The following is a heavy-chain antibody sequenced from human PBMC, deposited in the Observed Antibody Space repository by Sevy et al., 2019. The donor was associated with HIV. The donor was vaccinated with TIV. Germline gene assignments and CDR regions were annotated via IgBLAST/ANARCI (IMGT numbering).Heavy chain of an antibody. J-gene: IGHJ1*01. CDR1: GFTFSYFS. V-gene: IGHV3-30-3*01. D-gene: IGHD3-9*01. Sequence: GGSLRLSCAASGFTFSYFSMHWVRQAPGKGLEWVATISYDANNDQYADSVKGRFTISKDNSKNALYLQMNNLRADYTTGYFCAFDRLTSNVAKYIHNWGQGTLVTVSS. CDR3: AFDRLTSNVAKYIHN. CDR2: ISYDANND.